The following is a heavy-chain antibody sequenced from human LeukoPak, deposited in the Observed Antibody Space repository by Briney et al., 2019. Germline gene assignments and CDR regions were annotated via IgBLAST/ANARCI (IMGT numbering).Heavy chain of an antibody. Sequence: GESLKISCMGSRYSFTSYWIGWVRQMPGKGLEWMGIIYPGDSDTRYSPSFQGQVTISADKSISTAYLQWSSLKASDTAMYYCASNYDILTGPFDPWGQGTLVTVSS. D-gene: IGHD3-9*01. CDR2: IYPGDSDT. CDR1: RYSFTSYW. J-gene: IGHJ5*02. V-gene: IGHV5-51*01. CDR3: ASNYDILTGPFDP.